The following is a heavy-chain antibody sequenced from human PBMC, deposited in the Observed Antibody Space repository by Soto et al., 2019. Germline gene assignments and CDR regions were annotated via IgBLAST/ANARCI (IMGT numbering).Heavy chain of an antibody. D-gene: IGHD1-26*01. J-gene: IGHJ4*02. V-gene: IGHV3-33*01. CDR1: GLTFSTYD. Sequence: GGSLRLSCAASGLTFSTYDMHWVRQAPGKGLEWVALIWSDGSRTFYADSVKGRFTISRDNSKNTLYLQMNSLRAEDTAVYYCARDLAMGATTGDYWGQGTLVTVPQ. CDR2: IWSDGSRT. CDR3: ARDLAMGATTGDY.